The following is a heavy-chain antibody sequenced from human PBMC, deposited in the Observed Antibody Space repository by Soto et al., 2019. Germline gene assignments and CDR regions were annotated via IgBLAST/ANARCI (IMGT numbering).Heavy chain of an antibody. CDR1: GFTFSNYW. CDR2: INSDGSVS. D-gene: IGHD2-15*01. Sequence: EVQLVESGGGLVQPGGSLRLSCAASGFTFSNYWMYWVRQAPGKGLEWVSRINSDGSVSSYADSVKGRLTISRDNVKNTQYLQMDSLRAEDTAVYYCARGDCVGGTCYSLAGSFYYCMDVWGKGTTVTVFS. J-gene: IGHJ6*03. CDR3: ARGDCVGGTCYSLAGSFYYCMDV. V-gene: IGHV3-74*02.